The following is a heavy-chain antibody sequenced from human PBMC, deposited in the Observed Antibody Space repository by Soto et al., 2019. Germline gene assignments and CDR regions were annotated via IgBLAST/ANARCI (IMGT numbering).Heavy chain of an antibody. CDR1: GGSVSSGSYY. Sequence: QVQLQESGPGLVKPSETLSLTCTVSGGSVSSGSYYWSWIRQPPGKGLEWIGYIYYSGSTNYNPYLTRRVTISVDTSKNPFSLKLRSVTAADTAVYCCARGSGPNDAFDIWGQGTMVTVSS. CDR3: ARGSGPNDAFDI. D-gene: IGHD2-15*01. V-gene: IGHV4-61*01. CDR2: IYYSGST. J-gene: IGHJ3*02.